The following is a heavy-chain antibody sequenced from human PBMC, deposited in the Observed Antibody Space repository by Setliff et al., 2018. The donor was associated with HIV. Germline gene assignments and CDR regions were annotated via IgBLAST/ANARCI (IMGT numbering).Heavy chain of an antibody. V-gene: IGHV3-15*01. CDR1: GFTFRNAW. J-gene: IGHJ3*02. D-gene: IGHD1-26*01. CDR2: IKNKSDRETT. Sequence: GGSLRLSCAGSGFTFRNAWMSWVRQAPGKGLEWVGRIKNKSDRETTDYAAPVKGRFTVSRDDSKNTLYLQMNSLKTEDTAVYYCTTDWSFRAFDIWGQGTMVTVSS. CDR3: TTDWSFRAFDI.